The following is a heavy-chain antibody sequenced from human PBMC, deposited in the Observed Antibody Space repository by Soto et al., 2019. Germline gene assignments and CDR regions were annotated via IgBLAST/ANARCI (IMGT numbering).Heavy chain of an antibody. CDR3: ARGYGRNFDY. V-gene: IGHV4-31*03. D-gene: IGHD5-18*01. CDR1: GGSISSGGYY. CDR2: IYYSGST. Sequence: PSETLSLTCTVSGGSISSGGYYWSWIRQHPGKGLEWIGYIYYSGSTYYNTSLKSRVTISVDTSKNQFSLKLSSVTAADTAVYYCARGYGRNFDYWGQGTLVTVSS. J-gene: IGHJ4*02.